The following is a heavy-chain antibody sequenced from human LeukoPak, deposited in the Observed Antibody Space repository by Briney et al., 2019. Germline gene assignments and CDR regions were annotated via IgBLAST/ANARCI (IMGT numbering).Heavy chain of an antibody. Sequence: PGGSLRLSCAASGFTFSTYSMNWVRQAPGRGLEWVSYISSTSSHIYYADSVKGRFTISRDNAENSLYLQVNGLRAEDAAIYYCAREDTAMAPFDYWGQGTLVTVSS. J-gene: IGHJ4*02. CDR2: ISSTSSHI. V-gene: IGHV3-21*05. CDR1: GFTFSTYS. D-gene: IGHD5-18*01. CDR3: AREDTAMAPFDY.